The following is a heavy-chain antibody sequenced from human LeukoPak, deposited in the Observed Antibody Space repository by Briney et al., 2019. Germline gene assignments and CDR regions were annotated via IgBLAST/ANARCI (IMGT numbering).Heavy chain of an antibody. Sequence: GGALRLSCAASGFAFSGSWMHWVRQAPGKGLFWVSRINGDGSSTTYADSVKGRFTISRDNAKNSLYLQMNSLRAEDTALYYCARGTLKAAATDFDYWGQGTLVTVSS. CDR1: GFAFSGSW. J-gene: IGHJ4*02. CDR2: INGDGSST. CDR3: ARGTLKAAATDFDY. D-gene: IGHD6-13*01. V-gene: IGHV3-74*01.